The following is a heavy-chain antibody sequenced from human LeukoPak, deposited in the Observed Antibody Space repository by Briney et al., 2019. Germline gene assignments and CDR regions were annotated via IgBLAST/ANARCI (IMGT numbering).Heavy chain of an antibody. Sequence: SQTLSLTCAISGDSVSSNSAAWNWIRQSPSRGLEWLGRTYYRSKWYNDYAVSVKSRTTINPDTSKNQFSLQLNSVTPEDTAVYYCARVGGTYYDFWSGFLDAYYFDYWGQGTLVTVSS. CDR2: TYYRSKWYN. J-gene: IGHJ4*02. CDR1: GDSVSSNSAA. CDR3: ARVGGTYYDFWSGFLDAYYFDY. D-gene: IGHD3-3*01. V-gene: IGHV6-1*01.